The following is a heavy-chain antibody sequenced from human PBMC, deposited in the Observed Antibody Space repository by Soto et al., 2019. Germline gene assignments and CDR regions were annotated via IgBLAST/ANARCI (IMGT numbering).Heavy chain of an antibody. CDR3: ARVRAVAGTGYFDY. J-gene: IGHJ4*02. Sequence: EVQLVESGGGLVQPGGSLRLSCAASGFTFSDHYLDWVRQAPGKGLEWVGRSRNKANRYTTDYAASVKGRFTISRDDSKNSLYMQMNSLKTEDKAVYYCARVRAVAGTGYFDYWCQGTLVTVSS. V-gene: IGHV3-72*01. CDR2: SRNKANRYTT. CDR1: GFTFSDHY. D-gene: IGHD6-19*01.